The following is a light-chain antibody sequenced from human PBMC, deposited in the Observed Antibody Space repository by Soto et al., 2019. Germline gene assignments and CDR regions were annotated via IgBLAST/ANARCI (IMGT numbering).Light chain of an antibody. CDR2: AAS. CDR1: QSVSTN. Sequence: DIQMTQSPSSLSASVGDRVTITCRASQSVSTNLNWYQQKPGKAPRLLIYAASSLQSGVPSRFSGSGSGTDFTLTISSLQPEDFASYYCQQSYITRTFGQGTKVEIK. V-gene: IGKV1-39*01. J-gene: IGKJ1*01. CDR3: QQSYITRT.